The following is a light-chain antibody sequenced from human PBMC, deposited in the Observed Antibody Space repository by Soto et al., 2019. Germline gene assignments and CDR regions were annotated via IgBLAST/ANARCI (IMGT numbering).Light chain of an antibody. CDR2: GAS. V-gene: IGKV3-15*01. Sequence: EIVMTQSPATLSVSPGEGATLSCRASQSITSNLAWYQQKPGQAPRLLVSGASTRATGIPARFSGSGSGTEFTLTISSLQSEDCAVYYCQQYNNWPPTFGQGTKVEIK. CDR3: QQYNNWPPT. J-gene: IGKJ1*01. CDR1: QSITSN.